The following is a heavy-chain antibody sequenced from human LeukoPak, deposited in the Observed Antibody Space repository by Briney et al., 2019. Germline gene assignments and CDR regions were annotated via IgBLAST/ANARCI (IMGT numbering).Heavy chain of an antibody. CDR2: ISSSGGST. D-gene: IGHD5-18*01. CDR3: AKGEYSYGYLFDY. J-gene: IGHJ4*02. CDR1: GFTFSSYA. V-gene: IGHV3-23*01. Sequence: GGSLRLSCVASGFTFSSYAMSWVRQAPGKGLEWVPTISSSGGSTYYADSVKGRFTISRDNSKNTLNLQMNGLRAEDTAVYYCAKGEYSYGYLFDYWGQGTLVTVSS.